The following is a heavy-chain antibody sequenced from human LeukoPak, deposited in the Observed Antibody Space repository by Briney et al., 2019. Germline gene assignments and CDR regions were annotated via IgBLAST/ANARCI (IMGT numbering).Heavy chain of an antibody. CDR2: IDWGGDK. V-gene: IGHV2-70*20. CDR3: SRFGAARQFDY. D-gene: IGHD6-6*01. Sequence: SGPALVKPTQTLTLTFSFSGFSLNTRGMYVSWVRQPPGKALEWLAFIDWGGDKYYRASLKTRFTISKDTSKNQVVLTMTNMDPVDTATYYCSRFGAARQFDYWGPGSLVIVSS. CDR1: GFSLNTRGMY. J-gene: IGHJ4*02.